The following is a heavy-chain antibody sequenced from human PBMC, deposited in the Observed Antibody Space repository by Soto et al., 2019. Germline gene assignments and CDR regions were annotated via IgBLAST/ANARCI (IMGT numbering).Heavy chain of an antibody. D-gene: IGHD2-2*02. CDR1: GFTFSSYS. CDR2: ISSSSSYI. Sequence: ESGGGLVKPGGSLRLSCAASGFTFSSYSMNWVRQAPGKGLEWVSSISSSSSYIYYADSVKGRFTISRDNAKNSLYLQMNSLRAEDTAVYYCARHCSSTSCYTVYYYYGMDVWGQGTTVTDSS. V-gene: IGHV3-21*01. J-gene: IGHJ6*02. CDR3: ARHCSSTSCYTVYYYYGMDV.